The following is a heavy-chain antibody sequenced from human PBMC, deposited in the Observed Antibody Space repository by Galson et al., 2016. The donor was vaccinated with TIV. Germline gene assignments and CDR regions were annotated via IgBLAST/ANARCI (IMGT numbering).Heavy chain of an antibody. CDR1: GYTFTSYD. CDR3: ARSGDYGDY. CDR2: MNPNSGNT. V-gene: IGHV1-8*02. Sequence: SEKVSCKASGYTFTSYDINWVRQATGQGLEWMGWMNPNSGNTGYAQKSRGRVTMTRNASVRTAYMELSSLRSEDTAVYYCARSGDYGDYWGQGTLVTVSS. D-gene: IGHD4-17*01. J-gene: IGHJ4*02.